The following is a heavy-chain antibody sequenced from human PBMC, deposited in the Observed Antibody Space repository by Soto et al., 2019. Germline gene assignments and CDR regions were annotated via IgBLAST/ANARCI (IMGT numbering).Heavy chain of an antibody. J-gene: IGHJ5*02. CDR3: AHIPNYYQYDWFDP. D-gene: IGHD3-16*01. V-gene: IGHV2-5*02. CDR1: GFSLTTRGGG. Sequence: SGPTLVNPTQTLTLTCTFSGFSLTTRGGGVGWIRQPPGKALECLALIYWDDDKRYSPSLQSRLSITKDTSKNQVVLTMTNVDPVDTATYYCAHIPNYYQYDWFDPWGQGTLVTVPS. CDR2: IYWDDDK.